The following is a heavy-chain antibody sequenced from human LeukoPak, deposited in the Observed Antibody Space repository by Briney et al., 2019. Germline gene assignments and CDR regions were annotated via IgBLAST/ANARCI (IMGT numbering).Heavy chain of an antibody. Sequence: PGGSLRLSCAASGDTFSSCAMNWVRQAPGQGQEWVSTVNGSGANTYYAHSVKGRFTISRYNSKDTLYLQMNSLKAEDTAVYYCTKDQNGHNKPGDYGGQGALVTVSS. CDR2: VNGSGANT. V-gene: IGHV3-23*01. J-gene: IGHJ4*02. D-gene: IGHD5-24*01. CDR1: GDTFSSCA. CDR3: TKDQNGHNKPGDY.